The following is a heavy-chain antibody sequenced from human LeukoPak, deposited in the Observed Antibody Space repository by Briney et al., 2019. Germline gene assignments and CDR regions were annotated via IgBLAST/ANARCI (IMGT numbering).Heavy chain of an antibody. Sequence: ASVKVSCKASNYTFTDYGINWVRQAPGQGLEWVGWVSAFNGHTFYAQKFQGRITITTDTSTSTAPMELRSLTSDDTAVYYCARALAVTGRGPRDFDFWGQGTLVTVSS. CDR1: NYTFTDYG. CDR2: VSAFNGHT. J-gene: IGHJ4*02. CDR3: ARALAVTGRGPRDFDF. V-gene: IGHV1-18*01. D-gene: IGHD6-19*01.